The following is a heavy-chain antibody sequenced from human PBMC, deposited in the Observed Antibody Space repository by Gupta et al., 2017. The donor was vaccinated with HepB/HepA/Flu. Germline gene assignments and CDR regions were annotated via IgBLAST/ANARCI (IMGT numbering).Heavy chain of an antibody. V-gene: IGHV3-33*01. CDR3: ARPPPDDMLTGFYG. J-gene: IGHJ4*02. CDR2: IWYDGSDR. D-gene: IGHD3-9*01. CDR1: GFTFSTVG. Sequence: QVQLVETGGGVVQPGRSLRLSCAASGFTFSTVGMLWVRQAPGKGLEWVAGIWYDGSDRYYADSVNGRFTISRDNSKNTLYLQMNSLRAEDTAVYYCARPPPDDMLTGFYGWGQGTVVTVSS.